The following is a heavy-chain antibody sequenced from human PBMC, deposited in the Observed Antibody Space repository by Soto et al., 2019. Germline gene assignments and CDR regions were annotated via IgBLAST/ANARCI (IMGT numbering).Heavy chain of an antibody. CDR1: GFTFSNAW. CDR2: IKSKTDGGTT. CDR3: TTDRAASPRFLEWFYVDY. J-gene: IGHJ4*02. V-gene: IGHV3-15*01. D-gene: IGHD3-3*01. Sequence: PGGSLRLSCAASGFTFSNAWMSWVRQAPGKGLEWVGRIKSKTDGGTTDYAAPVKGRFTISRDDSKNTLYLQMNSLKTEDTAVYYCTTDRAASPRFLEWFYVDYWGQGTLVTVSS.